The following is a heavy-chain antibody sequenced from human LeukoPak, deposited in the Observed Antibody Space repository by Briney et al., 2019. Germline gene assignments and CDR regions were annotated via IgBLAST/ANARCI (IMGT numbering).Heavy chain of an antibody. Sequence: PSETLSLTCTVSGGSISSGDYYWNWIRQPPGKGLEWIGFIYYSGSAYYNPSLKSRVITSVDTSKNQFSLNLSSVTAADTAVYFCARGLARFYGAASDFWGQGTLVTVSS. V-gene: IGHV4-30-4*01. CDR1: GGSISSGDYY. D-gene: IGHD3-3*02. CDR3: ARGLARFYGAASDF. CDR2: IYYSGSA. J-gene: IGHJ4*02.